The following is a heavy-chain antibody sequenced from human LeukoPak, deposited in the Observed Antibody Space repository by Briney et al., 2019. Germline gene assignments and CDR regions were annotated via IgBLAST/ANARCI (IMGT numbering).Heavy chain of an antibody. Sequence: SETLPLTCTVSGGSISSYYWSWIRQPPGKGLEWIGYIYYSGSTNYNPSLKSRVTISIDTSKNRFSLKLRSVTAADTAVYYCASKSSRWEGSWYGNEGFDYWGQGTLVTVSS. V-gene: IGHV4-59*01. CDR2: IYYSGST. CDR1: GGSISSYY. CDR3: ASKSSRWEGSWYGNEGFDY. D-gene: IGHD6-13*01. J-gene: IGHJ4*02.